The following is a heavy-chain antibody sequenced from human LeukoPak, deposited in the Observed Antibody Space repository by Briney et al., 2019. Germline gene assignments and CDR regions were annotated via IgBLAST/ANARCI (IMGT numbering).Heavy chain of an antibody. Sequence: GGSLRLSCAASGITFSSYGMHWVRQAPGKGLEWVAVIWYDGSNKDYADSVKGRFTISRDNSKNTLYLQMNSLRAEDTAVYYCARGIVVVTAIRTLNYYYGMDVWGQGTTVIVSS. CDR1: GITFSSYG. CDR3: ARGIVVVTAIRTLNYYYGMDV. D-gene: IGHD2-21*02. V-gene: IGHV3-33*01. J-gene: IGHJ6*02. CDR2: IWYDGSNK.